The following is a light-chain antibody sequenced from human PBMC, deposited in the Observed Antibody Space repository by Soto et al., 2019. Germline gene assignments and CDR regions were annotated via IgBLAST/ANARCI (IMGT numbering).Light chain of an antibody. V-gene: IGKV3-20*01. CDR1: QSISSNY. J-gene: IGKJ1*01. CDR2: GAS. Sequence: EIVLTQSPDTLSMSPGERATLSCRASQSISSNYLAWYQQKPGQAPRLLIYGASSRATGIPDRFSGSGSGTDFTLTISRLEAEDFAVYYCQQDGSSPRTFGEGTNVEFK. CDR3: QQDGSSPRT.